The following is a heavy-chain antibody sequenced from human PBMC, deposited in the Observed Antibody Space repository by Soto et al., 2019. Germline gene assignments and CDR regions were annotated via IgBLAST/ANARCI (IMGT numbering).Heavy chain of an antibody. CDR1: VGRFGNSA. Sequence: SVKFSFKPSVGRFGNSAINCLLHTPGQGLEWLGGFIPVYRTLNYAQKFQGRVTITADESTGTAYMTLSSLASDDTAVYYCATGVIWIGYFTVDSWGQGTRVTVSS. CDR3: ATGVIWIGYFTVDS. J-gene: IGHJ4*02. D-gene: IGHD3-3*01. CDR2: FIPVYRTL. V-gene: IGHV1-69*13.